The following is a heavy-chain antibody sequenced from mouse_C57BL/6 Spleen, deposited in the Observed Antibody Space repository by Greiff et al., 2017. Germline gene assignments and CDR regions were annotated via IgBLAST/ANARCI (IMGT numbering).Heavy chain of an antibody. CDR3: ARSAGGYCGLGFAY. V-gene: IGHV1-26*01. CDR2: INPNNGGT. J-gene: IGHJ3*01. D-gene: IGHD2-3*01. CDR1: GYTFTDYY. Sequence: VQLQQSGPELVKPGASVKISCKASGYTFTDYYMNWVKQSHGKSLEWIGDINPNNGGTSYNQKFKGKATLTVDKSSSTAYMELRSLTSEDSAVYCCARSAGGYCGLGFAYWGQGNLVTVSA.